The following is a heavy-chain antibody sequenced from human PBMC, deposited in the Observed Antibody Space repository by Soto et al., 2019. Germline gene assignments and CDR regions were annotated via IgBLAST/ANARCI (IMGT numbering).Heavy chain of an antibody. D-gene: IGHD3-22*01. J-gene: IGHJ4*02. V-gene: IGHV3-23*01. CDR2: IGASDEST. Sequence: EVQLLQSEGGLVQPGGSLRLSCAASGFNLNNYGMTWVRQAPGKGLEWVSGIGASDESTYYADSVKGRFTISRDKSKNTLYLQMNTLRAEDTAVYYCAKDKYYDWGRGTLVTVSA. CDR1: GFNLNNYG. CDR3: AKDKYYD.